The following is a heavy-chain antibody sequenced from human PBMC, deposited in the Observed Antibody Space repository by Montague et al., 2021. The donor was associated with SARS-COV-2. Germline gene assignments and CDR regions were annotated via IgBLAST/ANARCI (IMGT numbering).Heavy chain of an antibody. J-gene: IGHJ3*02. CDR3: ARHGLAGITIFGVVTPRGGFDX. D-gene: IGHD3-3*01. CDR2: NYYSGST. V-gene: IGHV4-39*01. Sequence: SETLSLTCTVSGGSISSSSYYWGWLRQPPGMGLEWNVSNYYSGSTYYNPSLKIRVTISVYTSKNQFALKLSSVTAADTAVYYCARHGLAGITIFGVVTPRGGFDXWGQGTMVTVSS. CDR1: GGSISSSSYY.